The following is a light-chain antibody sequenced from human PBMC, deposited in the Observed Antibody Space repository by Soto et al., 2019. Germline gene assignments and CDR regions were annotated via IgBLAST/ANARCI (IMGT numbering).Light chain of an antibody. Sequence: IVMTKSPDSLAVSLGERATINCKSSQSVLYSSNNANYLAWYQQKPGQPPKLLLYWASTRASGVPDRFSGSGSGTDFSLIISSLQAEDVAVYYWQQYYATPFTVGPGTKVDI. V-gene: IGKV4-1*01. CDR2: WAS. CDR1: QSVLYSSNNANY. CDR3: QQYYATPFT. J-gene: IGKJ3*01.